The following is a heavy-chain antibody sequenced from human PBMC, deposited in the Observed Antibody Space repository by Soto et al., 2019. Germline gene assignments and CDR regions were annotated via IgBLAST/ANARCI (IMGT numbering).Heavy chain of an antibody. V-gene: IGHV3-53*01. CDR1: GFTVSSNY. CDR2: IYSGGST. CDR3: ARGRRRGSSSWYLYYFDY. D-gene: IGHD6-13*01. J-gene: IGHJ4*02. Sequence: GGSLRLSCAASGFTVSSNYMSWVRQAPGKGLKRVSVIYSGGSTYYADSVKGRFTISRDNSKNTLYLQMNSLRAEDTAVYYCARGRRRGSSSWYLYYFDYWGQGTLVTVSS.